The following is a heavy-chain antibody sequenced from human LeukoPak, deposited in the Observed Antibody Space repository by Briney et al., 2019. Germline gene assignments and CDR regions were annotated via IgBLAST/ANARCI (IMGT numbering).Heavy chain of an antibody. CDR2: INPSGGST. CDR3: ARESGYSSGWYYYYYYMDV. CDR1: GYTFTSYY. V-gene: IGHV1-46*01. D-gene: IGHD6-19*01. J-gene: IGHJ6*03. Sequence: ASVKVSCKASGYTFTSYYMHWVRQAPGQGLEWMGIINPSGGSTSYAQKFQGRVTMTRDTSTSTAYMELRSLRSDDTAVYYCARESGYSSGWYYYYYYMDVWGKGTTVTVSS.